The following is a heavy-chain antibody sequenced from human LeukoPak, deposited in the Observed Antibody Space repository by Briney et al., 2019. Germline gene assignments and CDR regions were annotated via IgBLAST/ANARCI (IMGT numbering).Heavy chain of an antibody. CDR3: ARGAAATY. J-gene: IGHJ4*02. CDR1: GGSFSGYY. D-gene: IGHD6-13*01. V-gene: IGHV4-34*01. Sequence: SETLSLTCAVYGGSFSGYYWSWIRQPPGKGLEWIGEINHSGSTNYNPSLKSRVTISVDTSKNQFSLKLSSVTAADTAVYYCARGAAATYWGQGTLVTVSA. CDR2: INHSGST.